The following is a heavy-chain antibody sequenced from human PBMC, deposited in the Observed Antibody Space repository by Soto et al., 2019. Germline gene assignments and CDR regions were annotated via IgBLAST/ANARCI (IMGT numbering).Heavy chain of an antibody. Sequence: ASVKVSCKVSGYTLTELSMHWVRQAPGKGLEWMGGFDPEDGETIYAQKFQGRVTMTEDTSTDTAYMELSSLRSEDTAVYYFATVVRYSGSYHCGYWGQGTRVA. D-gene: IGHD1-26*01. CDR1: GYTLTELS. V-gene: IGHV1-24*01. J-gene: IGHJ4*02. CDR2: FDPEDGET. CDR3: ATVVRYSGSYHCGY.